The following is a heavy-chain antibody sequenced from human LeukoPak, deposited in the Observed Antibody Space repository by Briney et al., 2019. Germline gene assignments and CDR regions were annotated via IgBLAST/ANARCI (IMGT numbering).Heavy chain of an antibody. CDR2: INAGNGNT. D-gene: IGHD1-20*01. J-gene: IGHJ3*02. CDR3: ARVDNWKRGAFDI. V-gene: IGHV1-3*01. Sequence: ASVKVSCKASGYTFTSYAMHWVRQAPGQRLEWMGWINAGNGNTKYSQKFQGRVTITRDTSASTAYMELSSLRSEDTAVYYCARVDNWKRGAFDIWGQGTMVTVSS. CDR1: GYTFTSYA.